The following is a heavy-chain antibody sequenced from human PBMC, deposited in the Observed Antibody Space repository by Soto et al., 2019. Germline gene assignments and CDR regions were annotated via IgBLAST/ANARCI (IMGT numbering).Heavy chain of an antibody. J-gene: IGHJ4*02. V-gene: IGHV1-58*01. CDR1: GFTFTSSA. CDR2: IVVGSGNT. CDR3: AADPPRYCSSTSCPPDY. D-gene: IGHD2-2*01. Sequence: QMQLVQSGPEVKKPGTSVKVSCKASGFTFTSSAVQWVRQARGQRLEWIGWIVVGSGNTNYAQKFQERVTITRDMSKSTAYMELSSLRSEDTAVYYCAADPPRYCSSTSCPPDYWGQGTLVTVSS.